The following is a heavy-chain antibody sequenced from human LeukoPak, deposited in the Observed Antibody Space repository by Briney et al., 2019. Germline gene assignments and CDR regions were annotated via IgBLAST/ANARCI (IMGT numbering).Heavy chain of an antibody. CDR3: ARNDYAKYYFDY. CDR1: GFTFSNYA. J-gene: IGHJ4*02. CDR2: ISYDGSSR. D-gene: IGHD2-2*01. Sequence: GGSLRLSCAASGFTFSNYAMHWVRQAPGKGLEWVAVISYDGSSRYYADSVKGRFTVSRDNSKNTLYLQMNSLRAEDTAVYYCARNDYAKYYFDYWGQGTLVTVSS. V-gene: IGHV3-30-3*01.